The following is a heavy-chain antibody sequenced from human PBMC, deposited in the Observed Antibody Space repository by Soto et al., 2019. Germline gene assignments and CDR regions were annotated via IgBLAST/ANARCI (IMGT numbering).Heavy chain of an antibody. CDR1: GLTFSGSA. V-gene: IGHV3-73*02. CDR2: IRSKANSYAT. D-gene: IGHD3-10*01. CDR3: AQRITMVRGVIIDY. J-gene: IGHJ4*02. Sequence: EVQLVESGGGLVQPGGSLTLSCAASGLTFSGSAMHWVRQASGKGLEWVGRIRSKANSYATAYAASVKGRFTISRHDSKNTAYLQMNGLKTEDTAVYYCAQRITMVRGVIIDYWGQGTLVTVSS.